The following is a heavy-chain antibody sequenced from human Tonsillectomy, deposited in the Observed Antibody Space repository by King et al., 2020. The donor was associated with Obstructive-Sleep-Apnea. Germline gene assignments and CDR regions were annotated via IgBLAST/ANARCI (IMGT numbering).Heavy chain of an antibody. Sequence: VQLVESGAEVKKPGESLKISCTGSGYSFTHYWIGWVRQMPGKGLEWMRIIYPGASDTRYSPSFQGQVTISADRSISTAYLQWSSLKASDTAMYYCARHDRGYCGGGSCYGFDYWGQGALVTVSS. J-gene: IGHJ4*02. D-gene: IGHD2-15*01. V-gene: IGHV5-51*01. CDR2: IYPGASDT. CDR3: ARHDRGYCGGGSCYGFDY. CDR1: GYSFTHYW.